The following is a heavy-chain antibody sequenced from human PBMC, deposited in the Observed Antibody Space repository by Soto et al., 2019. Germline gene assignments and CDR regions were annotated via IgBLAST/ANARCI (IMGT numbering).Heavy chain of an antibody. Sequence: EMQLLESGGGLVQPGGSLRLSCAASGFTFSSFAMSWVRQAPGKGLDWVSAISGSGGSTYSADSVKGRFTISRDKSKNTLCLQMSSLIAEETAVSYCARGFSAGKGSPSDFGGQGSRVTVSS. V-gene: IGHV3-23*01. D-gene: IGHD6-19*01. CDR1: GFTFSSFA. J-gene: IGHJ4*02. CDR2: ISGSGGST. CDR3: ARGFSAGKGSPSDF.